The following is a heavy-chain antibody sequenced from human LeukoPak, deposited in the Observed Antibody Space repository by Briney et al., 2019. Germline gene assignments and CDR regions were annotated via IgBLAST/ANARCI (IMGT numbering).Heavy chain of an antibody. Sequence: GASVKVSCKASGGTFSSYAISWVRQAPGQGLEWMGGIIPIFGTANYAQKFQGRVTITADESTSTAYMELSSLRPEDTAVYYCARVSPRVYCSSTSCYPVPPDYWGQGTPVTVSS. CDR1: GGTFSSYA. D-gene: IGHD2-2*01. J-gene: IGHJ4*02. CDR3: ARVSPRVYCSSTSCYPVPPDY. CDR2: IIPIFGTA. V-gene: IGHV1-69*13.